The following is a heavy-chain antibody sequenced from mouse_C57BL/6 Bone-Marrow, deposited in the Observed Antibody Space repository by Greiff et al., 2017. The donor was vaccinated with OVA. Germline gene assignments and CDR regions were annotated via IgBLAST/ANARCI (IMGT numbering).Heavy chain of an antibody. CDR2: ISSGGSYT. D-gene: IGHD2-4*01. Sequence: EVKLVESGGDLVKPGGSLKLSCAASGFTFSSYGMSWVRQTPDKRLEWVANISSGGSYTYYPASVKGRFTISSDNAKNTLYLQMSSLKSEDTAMYYCARQGDYDGYFDVWGTGTTVTVSS. J-gene: IGHJ1*03. CDR3: ARQGDYDGYFDV. CDR1: GFTFSSYG. V-gene: IGHV5-6*01.